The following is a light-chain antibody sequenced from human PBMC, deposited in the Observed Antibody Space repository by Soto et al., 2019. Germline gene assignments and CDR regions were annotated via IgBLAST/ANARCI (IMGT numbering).Light chain of an antibody. J-gene: IGLJ1*01. Sequence: QSALTQPASVTGSPGQSITISCTGTRSDVGSFNLVSWYQQHPGKAPKLMIYEGSKRPSGVSNRFSGSKSGNTASLTISGLQAGDEADYYCCSYAGSSTDVFGTGTKVTVL. CDR3: CSYAGSSTDV. CDR2: EGS. V-gene: IGLV2-23*01. CDR1: RSDVGSFNL.